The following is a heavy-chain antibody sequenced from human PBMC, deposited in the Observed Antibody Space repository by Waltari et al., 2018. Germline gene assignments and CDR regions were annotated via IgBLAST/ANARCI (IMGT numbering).Heavy chain of an antibody. V-gene: IGHV4-4*07. CDR3: ARDRGYDFWSGYYTGPAPGWFDP. CDR1: GGSISSYY. Sequence: QVQLQESGPGLVKPSETLSLTCTVSGGSISSYYWSWIRQPAGKGLEWIGRSYTSGSTNYNPSLKRRVTMSGDTSKNQFSLKLSSVTAADTAVYYCARDRGYDFWSGYYTGPAPGWFDPWGQGTLVTVSS. CDR2: SYTSGST. D-gene: IGHD3-3*01. J-gene: IGHJ5*02.